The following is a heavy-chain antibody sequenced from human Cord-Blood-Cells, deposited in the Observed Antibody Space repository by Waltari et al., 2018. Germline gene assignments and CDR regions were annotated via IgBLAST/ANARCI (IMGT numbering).Heavy chain of an antibody. CDR2: FDPEDGET. CDR1: GYTLTELS. V-gene: IGHV1-24*01. D-gene: IGHD4-4*01. Sequence: QVQLVQSGAGGKKPGAQAKVSCKVSGYTLTELSMHWARQAPGKGLEWMGGFDPEDGETIYAQKFQGRVTMTEDTSTDTAYMELSSLRSEDTAVYYCATATVTHYYYYYGMDVWGQGTTVTVSS. CDR3: ATATVTHYYYYYGMDV. J-gene: IGHJ6*02.